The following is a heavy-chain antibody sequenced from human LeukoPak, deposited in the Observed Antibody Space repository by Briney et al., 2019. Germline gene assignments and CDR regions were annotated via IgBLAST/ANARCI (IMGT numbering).Heavy chain of an antibody. J-gene: IGHJ4*02. CDR3: TRAPSRWYGDLDY. V-gene: IGHV3-53*01. CDR1: GFTVSSNS. D-gene: IGHD4-17*01. CDR2: IYSDNT. Sequence: GGSLRLSCTVSGFTVSSNSMSWVRQAPGKGLEWVSFIYSDNTHYSDSVKGRFTISRDNSKNTLYLQMNSLRAEDTAVYYCTRAPSRWYGDLDYWGQGTLVTVSS.